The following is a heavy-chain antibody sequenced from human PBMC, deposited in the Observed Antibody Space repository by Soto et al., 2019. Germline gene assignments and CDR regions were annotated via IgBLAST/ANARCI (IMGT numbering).Heavy chain of an antibody. D-gene: IGHD3-10*01. CDR3: ARDSYVLLWFGELLPCYGMDV. CDR1: GYTFTSYY. Sequence: ASVKVSCKASGYTFTSYYMHWVRQAPGQGLEWMGIINPSGGSTSYAQKFQGRVTMTRDTSTSTVYMELSSLRSEDTAVYYCARDSYVLLWFGELLPCYGMDVWGQGTTVTVSS. CDR2: INPSGGST. V-gene: IGHV1-46*01. J-gene: IGHJ6*02.